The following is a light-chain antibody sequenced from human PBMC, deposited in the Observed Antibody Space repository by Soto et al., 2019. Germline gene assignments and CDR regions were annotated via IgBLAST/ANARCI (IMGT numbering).Light chain of an antibody. V-gene: IGKV3-11*01. J-gene: IGKJ5*01. CDR2: DAS. CDR3: QQRSNWPSNT. CDR1: QSVSSY. Sequence: EIVLTQSPATLSLSPGERATLSCRASQSVSSYLAWYQQKPGQAPRLLIYDASNRATGIPARFSGSGSGTDFILTISSLEPEDFAVYYCQQRSNWPSNTFGQGTRLEIK.